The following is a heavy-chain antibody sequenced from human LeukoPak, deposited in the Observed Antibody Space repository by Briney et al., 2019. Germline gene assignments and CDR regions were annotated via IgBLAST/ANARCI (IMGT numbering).Heavy chain of an antibody. CDR3: ARHLIGCSSTSCSDAFDI. D-gene: IGHD2-2*01. CDR2: INHSGST. CDR1: GGSFSGYY. V-gene: IGHV4-34*01. J-gene: IGHJ3*02. Sequence: ETLSLTCAVYGGSFSGYYWSWIRQPPGKGLEWIGEINHSGSTNYNPSLKSRVTISVDTSKNQFSLKLSSVTAADTAVYYCARHLIGCSSTSCSDAFDIWGQGTMVTVPS.